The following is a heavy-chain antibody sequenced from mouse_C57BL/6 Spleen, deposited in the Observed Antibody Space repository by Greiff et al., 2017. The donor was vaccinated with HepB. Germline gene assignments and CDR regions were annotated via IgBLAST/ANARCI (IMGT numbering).Heavy chain of an antibody. CDR3: ARRRGYYGNYDWYFDV. V-gene: IGHV1-52*01. Sequence: VQLQQPGAELVRPGSSVKLTCKASGYTFTSYWMHWVKQRPIQGLEWIGNIDPSDSETHYNQKFKDKATLNVDKSSSIAYMQLSSLTSEDSAAYYCARRRGYYGNYDWYFDVWGTGTTVTVSS. D-gene: IGHD2-1*01. CDR1: GYTFTSYW. J-gene: IGHJ1*03. CDR2: IDPSDSET.